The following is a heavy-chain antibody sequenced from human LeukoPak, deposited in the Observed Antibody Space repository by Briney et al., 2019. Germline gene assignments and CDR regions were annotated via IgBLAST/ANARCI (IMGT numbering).Heavy chain of an antibody. CDR2: INWNSGTI. CDR3: AREAGVANGGNSDYYYYYGMDV. V-gene: IGHV3-9*01. D-gene: IGHD4-23*01. J-gene: IGHJ6*02. Sequence: GGSLRLSCAASGFTFDDYAMHWVRQAPGKGLEWVSSINWNSGTIGYADSVKGRFTISRDNSKNTLYLQMNSLRAEDTAVYYCAREAGVANGGNSDYYYYYGMDVWGQGTTVTVSS. CDR1: GFTFDDYA.